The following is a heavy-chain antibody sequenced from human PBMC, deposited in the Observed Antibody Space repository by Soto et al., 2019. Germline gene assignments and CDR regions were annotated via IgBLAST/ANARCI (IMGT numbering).Heavy chain of an antibody. CDR1: GGSFSGYY. CDR3: ARPTRQWLGLRYYYGMDV. Sequence: QVQLQQWGAGLLKPSETLSLTCAVYGGSFSGYYWCWIRQPPGKGLEWIGEINHSGSTNYNPSLKNRVTISLDTSKNQFSLKLSSVTAADTAVYYCARPTRQWLGLRYYYGMDVWGQGTTVTVSS. J-gene: IGHJ6*02. V-gene: IGHV4-34*01. CDR2: INHSGST. D-gene: IGHD6-19*01.